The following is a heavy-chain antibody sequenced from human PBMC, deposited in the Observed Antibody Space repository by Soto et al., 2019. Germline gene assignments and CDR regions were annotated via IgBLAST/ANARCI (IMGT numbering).Heavy chain of an antibody. Sequence: PSETLSLTCAVYGGSFSGYYWSWIRQPPGKGLEWIGEINHSGSTNYNPSLKSRVTISVDTSKNQFSLKLSSVTAADTAVYYCARGQRSWLTNWFDPWGQGTLVTVSS. J-gene: IGHJ5*02. V-gene: IGHV4-34*01. CDR1: GGSFSGYY. D-gene: IGHD3-9*01. CDR3: ARGQRSWLTNWFDP. CDR2: INHSGST.